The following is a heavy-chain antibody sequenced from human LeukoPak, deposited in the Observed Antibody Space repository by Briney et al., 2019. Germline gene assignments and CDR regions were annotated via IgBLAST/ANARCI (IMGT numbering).Heavy chain of an antibody. CDR2: IKSKTDGGTT. Sequence: PGGSLRLSCAASGFTFSSYAMSWVRQAPGKGLEWVGRIKSKTDGGTTDYAAPVKGRFTISRDDSKNTLYLQMNSLKTEGTAVYYCTTTAGTSPFDYWGQGTLVTVSS. D-gene: IGHD6-19*01. V-gene: IGHV3-15*01. CDR3: TTTAGTSPFDY. CDR1: GFTFSSYA. J-gene: IGHJ4*02.